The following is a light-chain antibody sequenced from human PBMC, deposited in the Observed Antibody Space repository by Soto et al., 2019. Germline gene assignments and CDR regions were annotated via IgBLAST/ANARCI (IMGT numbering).Light chain of an antibody. CDR1: SSDLGGYNY. CDR3: NSYTKSSTLNWV. J-gene: IGLJ3*02. V-gene: IGLV2-14*01. Sequence: QSALTQPASVSGSPGQSINISGIGTSSDLGGYNYVSWYQQHPGKAPKLMIYEVSNRPSGVSNRFSGSKSGNTASLTISGLQAEDEADYYCNSYTKSSTLNWVFGGGTKLTVL. CDR2: EVS.